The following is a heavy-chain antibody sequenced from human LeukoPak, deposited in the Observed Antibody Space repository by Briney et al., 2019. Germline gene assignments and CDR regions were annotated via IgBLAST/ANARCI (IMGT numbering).Heavy chain of an antibody. V-gene: IGHV4-39*07. Sequence: SETLSLTCTVSGGSISSSSYYWGWIRQPPGKGLEWIETIYYSGNTYYNPSLKSRVTISVDTSKNQFSLKLSSVTAADTAVYYCARDRGYCSGGCCYVWFDPWGQGTLVTVSS. CDR3: ARDRGYCSGGCCYVWFDP. J-gene: IGHJ5*02. CDR2: IYYSGNT. CDR1: GGSISSSSYY. D-gene: IGHD2-15*01.